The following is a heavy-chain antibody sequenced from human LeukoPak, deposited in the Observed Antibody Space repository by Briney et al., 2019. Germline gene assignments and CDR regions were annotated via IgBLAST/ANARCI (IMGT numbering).Heavy chain of an antibody. CDR2: IIPIFGTA. D-gene: IGHD3-22*01. CDR1: GGTFSSYA. J-gene: IGHJ3*02. CDR3: ARAHDSSGYYGTYAFDI. V-gene: IGHV1-69*13. Sequence: ASVKVSCKASGGTFSSYAISWVRQAPGQGLEWMGGIIPIFGTANYAQRFQGRVTITADESTSTAYMELSSLRSEDTAVYYCARAHDSSGYYGTYAFDIWGQGTMVTVSS.